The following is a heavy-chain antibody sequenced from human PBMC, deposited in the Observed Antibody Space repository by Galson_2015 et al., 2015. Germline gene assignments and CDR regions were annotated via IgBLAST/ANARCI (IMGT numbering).Heavy chain of an antibody. V-gene: IGHV3-23*01. CDR3: AKEYQHES. D-gene: IGHD2-2*01. Sequence: SLRLSCAAFGFKLNNYAMNWVRQAPGKGLEWVSVISESGGTTSYADSVKGRFTISRDSSRNTVYLQMNSLRAEDTAMYYCAKEYQHESGGQGTMVSVSS. CDR2: ISESGGTT. J-gene: IGHJ4*02. CDR1: GFKLNNYA.